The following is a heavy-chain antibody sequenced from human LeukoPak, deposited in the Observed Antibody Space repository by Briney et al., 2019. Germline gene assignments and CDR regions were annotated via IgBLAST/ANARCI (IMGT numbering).Heavy chain of an antibody. CDR1: GYTFTGQS. V-gene: IGHV1-2*02. CDR2: INPNSGDT. J-gene: IGHJ4*02. CDR3: AREAVILGIIITNFDY. D-gene: IGHD3-10*01. Sequence: GASVKVSCKASGYTFTGQSMHWVRQAPGQGLEWMGWINPNSGDTNYAQKFQGRVTMTKATSISTAYMELSRLSFDDTAVYYCAREAVILGIIITNFDYWGQGTLVTVSS.